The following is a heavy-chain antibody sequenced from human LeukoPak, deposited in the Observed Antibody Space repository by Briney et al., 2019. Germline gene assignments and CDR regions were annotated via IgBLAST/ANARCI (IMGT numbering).Heavy chain of an antibody. D-gene: IGHD1-26*01. CDR1: GGSFSGYY. J-gene: IGHJ4*02. CDR2: INHSGST. Sequence: PSETLSLTCAVYGGSFSGYYWSWIRQPPGKGLEWIGEINHSGSTNYNPSLKSRVTISVDTSKNQFSLKLSSVTAADTAVYYCARGRIVGATHANECCFDYWGQGTLVTVYS. CDR3: ARGRIVGATHANECCFDY. V-gene: IGHV4-34*01.